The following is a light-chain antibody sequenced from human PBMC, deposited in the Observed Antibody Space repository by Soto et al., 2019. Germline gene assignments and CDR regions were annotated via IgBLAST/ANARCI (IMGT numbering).Light chain of an antibody. CDR3: QQYNNLLPWT. CDR1: QSVSSN. V-gene: IGKV3-15*01. J-gene: IGKJ1*01. CDR2: GAS. Sequence: EVVMTQSPATLSVSPGERATLSCRASQSVSSNLAWYQQKPGQAPRLLIYGASTRATGIPARFSGSGSGTEFSLTIRSLQSEDFAVYYCQQYNNLLPWTFGQGTKVEIK.